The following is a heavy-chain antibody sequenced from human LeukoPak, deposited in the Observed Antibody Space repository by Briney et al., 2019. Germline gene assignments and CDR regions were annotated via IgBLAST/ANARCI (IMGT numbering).Heavy chain of an antibody. Sequence: PSQTLSLTCTVSGGSISSGGYYWTWIRQPAGRGLEWIGRISSSGSTNYKSFLKSRVTISVDMSKNQFSLKLNSVTAADTAVYYCASGVDFDFWSAYLAYWGQGILVTVSS. CDR1: GGSISSGGYY. J-gene: IGHJ4*02. CDR3: ASGVDFDFWSAYLAY. V-gene: IGHV4-61*02. CDR2: ISSSGST. D-gene: IGHD3-3*01.